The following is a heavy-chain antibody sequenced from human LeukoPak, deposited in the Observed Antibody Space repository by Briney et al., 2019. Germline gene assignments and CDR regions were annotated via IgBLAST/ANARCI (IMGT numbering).Heavy chain of an antibody. V-gene: IGHV3-23*01. Sequence: GGSLRLSCAASGFTFSSYAMSWVRQAPGKGLEWVSAIGGSGGSTYYADSVKGRFTISRDNSKNTLYLQMNSLRAEDTAVYYCAKEVVLGETNYFYYGMDVWGQGTTVTVSS. J-gene: IGHJ6*02. CDR2: IGGSGGST. CDR3: AKEVVLGETNYFYYGMDV. D-gene: IGHD1-26*01. CDR1: GFTFSSYA.